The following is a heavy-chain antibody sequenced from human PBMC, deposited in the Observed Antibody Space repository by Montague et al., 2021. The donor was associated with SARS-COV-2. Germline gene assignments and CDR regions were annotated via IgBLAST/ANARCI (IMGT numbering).Heavy chain of an antibody. Sequence: SETLSLTCTVSGGSISSSSYYWGWIRQPPGKGLEWIGNIYYSGSTYYNPSLKSRVTISVDTSKNQFSLKLSSVTAADTAVYYCARQKTGSVTIFGVVMHDRGFEAWGQGTLVTVSS. V-gene: IGHV4-39*01. CDR2: IYYSGST. CDR1: GGSISSSSYY. J-gene: IGHJ1*01. D-gene: IGHD3-3*01. CDR3: ARQKTGSVTIFGVVMHDRGFEA.